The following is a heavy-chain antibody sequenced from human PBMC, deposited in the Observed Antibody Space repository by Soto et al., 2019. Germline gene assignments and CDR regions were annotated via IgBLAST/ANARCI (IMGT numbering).Heavy chain of an antibody. CDR3: ARYIQGVRYYGMDV. CDR1: GFTFSSYA. CDR2: IGQSGTPT. D-gene: IGHD5-18*01. Sequence: EVQLLESGGGLVQPGGSLRLSCAASGFTFSSYAMNWVRQTPGKGLEWVSLIGQSGTPTYYADPVKGRFTLTTDNSGNTLFLEMYSLRAEDTAVYYCARYIQGVRYYGMDVWGSKTTMIVSS. J-gene: IGHJ6*04. V-gene: IGHV3-23*01.